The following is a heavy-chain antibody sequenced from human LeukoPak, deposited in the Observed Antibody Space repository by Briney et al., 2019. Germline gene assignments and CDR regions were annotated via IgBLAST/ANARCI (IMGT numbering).Heavy chain of an antibody. J-gene: IGHJ6*02. CDR3: ARANYYSGMDV. Sequence: ASVKVSCKAAGYTFTSYFISWVQQAPGHGLEWMGWISAYNGNANYAQKFLGGVTMTTDTATSTAYMELWSLRSDDTAVFYCARANYYSGMDVWGQGTPVTVSS. V-gene: IGHV1-18*01. CDR1: GYTFTSYF. CDR2: ISAYNGNA.